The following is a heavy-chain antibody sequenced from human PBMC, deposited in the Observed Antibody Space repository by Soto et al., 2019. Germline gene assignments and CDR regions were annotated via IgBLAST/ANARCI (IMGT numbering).Heavy chain of an antibody. D-gene: IGHD1-26*01. Sequence: LSLTCAVSGYSISSGYYWGWIRQPPGKGLEWIGSIYHSGSTYYNPSLKSRVTISVDTSKNQFSLKLSSVTAADTAVYYCARMDPRREGTGSRFPPGWFDPWGQGTLVAVGS. CDR3: ARMDPRREGTGSRFPPGWFDP. CDR2: IYHSGST. J-gene: IGHJ5*02. CDR1: GYSISSGYY. V-gene: IGHV4-38-2*01.